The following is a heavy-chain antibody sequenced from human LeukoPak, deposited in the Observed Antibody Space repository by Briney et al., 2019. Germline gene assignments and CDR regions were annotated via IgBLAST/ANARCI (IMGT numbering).Heavy chain of an antibody. Sequence: MASETLSLTCTVSGVSISSSNSYWGWIRQPPGKGLEWIGSIYYSGSTYYNPSLKSRVTISVDTSKNQFSLKLSSVTAADTAVYYCARDVGSIFGVVTVDYWGQGTLVTVSS. CDR2: IYYSGST. J-gene: IGHJ4*02. CDR3: ARDVGSIFGVVTVDY. CDR1: GVSISSSNSY. D-gene: IGHD3-3*01. V-gene: IGHV4-39*07.